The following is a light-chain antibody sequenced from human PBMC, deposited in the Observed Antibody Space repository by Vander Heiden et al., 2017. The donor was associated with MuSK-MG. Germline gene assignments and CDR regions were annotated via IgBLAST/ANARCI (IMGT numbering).Light chain of an antibody. V-gene: IGLV7-46*01. CDR3: SLSYSGARPV. J-gene: IGLJ3*02. CDR1: PGAVTSGHC. CDR2: DTS. Sequence: AVVTQEPSLTVSPGGTVTLPCGSTPGAVTSGHCPYWCQQKPGPAPRTLIYDTSNNHSWSPARFSGSRPGGKAALTLSGAQPEDETEYYCSLSYSGARPVFGGGTKLTVL.